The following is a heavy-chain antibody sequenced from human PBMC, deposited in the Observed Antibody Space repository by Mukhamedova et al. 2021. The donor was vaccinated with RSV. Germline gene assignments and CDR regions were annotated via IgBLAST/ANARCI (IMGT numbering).Heavy chain of an antibody. Sequence: QPPGKGLEWVAVISYDGSNEYYAGSVKGRFTISRDNSKNTLYVQMNSLRVEDTAIYYCARPSSGYYAVFDYWGQGTLVTVSS. CDR3: ARPSSGYYAVFDY. D-gene: IGHD3-22*01. CDR2: ISYDGSNE. J-gene: IGHJ4*02. V-gene: IGHV3-30*04.